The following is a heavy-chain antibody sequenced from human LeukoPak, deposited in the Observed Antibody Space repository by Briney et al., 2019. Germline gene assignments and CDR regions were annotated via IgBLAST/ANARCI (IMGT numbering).Heavy chain of an antibody. CDR1: GYTFSSYS. J-gene: IGHJ4*02. V-gene: IGHV3-48*01. Sequence: GGSLTLACAASGYTFSSYSMNWVRQAPGRGPEWISWITGSGTDIIYADSVKGRFTISRDNAKNSLYLQMNSLRAEDTAVYYCARDQDYGFTYWGQGTLVTVSS. CDR2: ITGSGTDI. D-gene: IGHD4-17*01. CDR3: ARDQDYGFTY.